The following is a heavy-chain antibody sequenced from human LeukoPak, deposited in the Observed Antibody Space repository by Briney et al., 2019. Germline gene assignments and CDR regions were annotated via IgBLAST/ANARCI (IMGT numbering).Heavy chain of an antibody. CDR3: ARYCSSTSSYFDY. Sequence: SETLSLTCTVSGGSISSYSWSWIRQPAGKGLEWVGRIYTSGSSNYNPSLKSRVTMSVDTSKNQFSLKLSSVTAADTAVYYCARYCSSTSSYFDYWGQGILVTVSS. CDR2: IYTSGSS. J-gene: IGHJ4*02. V-gene: IGHV4-4*07. D-gene: IGHD2-2*01. CDR1: GGSISSYS.